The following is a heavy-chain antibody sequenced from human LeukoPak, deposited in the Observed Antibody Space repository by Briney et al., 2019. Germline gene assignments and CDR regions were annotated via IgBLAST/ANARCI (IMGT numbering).Heavy chain of an antibody. CDR2: IYPGDSDT. V-gene: IGHV5-51*01. J-gene: IGHJ4*02. D-gene: IGHD3-22*01. Sequence: GESLKISCKGSGYSFNSYWIGWVRQMPGKGLEWMGIIYPGDSDTRYSPSFQGQVTISADKSISTAYLQWSSLKASDTAMYYCARGQGDSSGYYSLDYWGQGTLVTVPS. CDR1: GYSFNSYW. CDR3: ARGQGDSSGYYSLDY.